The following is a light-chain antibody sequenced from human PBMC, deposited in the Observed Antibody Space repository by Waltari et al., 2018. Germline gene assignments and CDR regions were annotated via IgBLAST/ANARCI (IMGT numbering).Light chain of an antibody. CDR1: QSVSSY. CDR3: QQRSNWPLT. V-gene: IGKV3-11*01. J-gene: IGKJ3*01. Sequence: EIVLTQSPATLSLSPGERATLSCTASQSVSSYLAWYQQKPGQAPRLLIYDASNRATGIPARFSGSGSGTDLTLTISSLEPEDFAVYYCQQRSNWPLTFGPGTKVDIK. CDR2: DAS.